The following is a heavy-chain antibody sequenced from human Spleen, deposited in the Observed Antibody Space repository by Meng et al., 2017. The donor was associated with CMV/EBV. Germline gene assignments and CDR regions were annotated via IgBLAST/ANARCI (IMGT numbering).Heavy chain of an antibody. D-gene: IGHD3-3*01. CDR2: IYYSGNT. CDR1: VNSGDYY. J-gene: IGHJ5*02. CDR3: ARTDFWGAYDTEISWFDP. V-gene: IGHV4-61*08. Sequence: VNSGDYYWSWIRQPPGKGLEWIGYIYYSGNTKYNPSLKSRVTISVDTSKNQFSLKLTSVTAADTAVYYCARTDFWGAYDTEISWFDPWGQGTLVTVSS.